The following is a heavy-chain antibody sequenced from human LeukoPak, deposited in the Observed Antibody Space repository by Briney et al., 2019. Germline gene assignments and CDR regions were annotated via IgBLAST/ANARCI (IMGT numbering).Heavy chain of an antibody. CDR1: GFTFSSYG. V-gene: IGHV3-30*02. D-gene: IGHD3-10*01. CDR2: IRYDGSNK. Sequence: TAGYLRLSCAASGFTFSSYGMHWVRQAPGKGLEWVAFIRYDGSNKYYADSVKGRFTISRDNSKNTLYLQMNSLRAEDTAVYYCAKDLAGSTDYYYYYYMDVWGKGTTVTVSS. J-gene: IGHJ6*03. CDR3: AKDLAGSTDYYYYYYMDV.